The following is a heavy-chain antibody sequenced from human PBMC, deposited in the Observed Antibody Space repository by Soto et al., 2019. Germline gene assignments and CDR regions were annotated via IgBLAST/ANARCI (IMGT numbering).Heavy chain of an antibody. J-gene: IGHJ4*02. D-gene: IGHD3-10*01. CDR1: GGSISSGGYY. V-gene: IGHV4-31*03. CDR2: IYYSGGT. Sequence: SETLSLTCTVSGGSISSGGYYWSWIRQHPGKGLEWIGYIYYSGGTYYNPSLKSRVTISVDTSKNQFSLKLSSVTAADTAVYYCARGPGGFGEFSLDYWGQGTLVTVSS. CDR3: ARGPGGFGEFSLDY.